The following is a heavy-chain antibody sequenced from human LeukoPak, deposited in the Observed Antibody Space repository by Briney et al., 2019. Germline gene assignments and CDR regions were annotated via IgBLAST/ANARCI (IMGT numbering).Heavy chain of an antibody. Sequence: ASVKVSCKVSGYTLTELSMHWVRQAPGKGLEWMGGFDPEDGETIYAQKFQGRVTMTEDTSTDTAYMELSSLRSEDTAVYYCARRSLSKWFFDYWGQGTLVTVSS. CDR1: GYTLTELS. CDR3: ARRSLSKWFFDY. CDR2: FDPEDGET. V-gene: IGHV1-24*01. D-gene: IGHD3-22*01. J-gene: IGHJ4*02.